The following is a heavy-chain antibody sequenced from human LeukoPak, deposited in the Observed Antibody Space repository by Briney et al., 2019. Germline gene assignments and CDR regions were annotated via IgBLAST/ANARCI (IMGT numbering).Heavy chain of an antibody. V-gene: IGHV3-7*01. D-gene: IGHD3-9*01. J-gene: IGHJ4*02. Sequence: GGSLRLSCAASGCTFSSYWMSWVRQAPGKGLEWVANIKQDGSEKYYVDSVKGRFTISRDNAKNSLYLQMNSLRAEDTAVYYCASMERYFDWLSGPLDYWGQGTLVTVSS. CDR3: ASMERYFDWLSGPLDY. CDR1: GCTFSSYW. CDR2: IKQDGSEK.